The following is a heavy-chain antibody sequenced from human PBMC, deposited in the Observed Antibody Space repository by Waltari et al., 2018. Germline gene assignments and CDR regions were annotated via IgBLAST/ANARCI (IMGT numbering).Heavy chain of an antibody. J-gene: IGHJ3*02. CDR3: ARSRDIRDGAFDI. CDR1: GGSISSHY. D-gene: IGHD3-10*01. CDR2: IYYSGST. Sequence: QVRLQESGPGLVKPSETLSLPCPVSGGSISSHYWSWVRQPPGKGLEWIGYIYYSGSTNYNPSLKSRVTISVDTSKNQFSLKLSSVTAADTAVYYCARSRDIRDGAFDIWGQGTMVTVSS. V-gene: IGHV4-59*11.